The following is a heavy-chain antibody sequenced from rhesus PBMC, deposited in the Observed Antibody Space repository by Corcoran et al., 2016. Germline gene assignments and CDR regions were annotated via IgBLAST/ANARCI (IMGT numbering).Heavy chain of an antibody. D-gene: IGHD1-1*01. J-gene: IGHJ1*01. Sequence: QLQLQESVPGMVKPSETLALTCAVSGGSISSNYCSWIRQPPGKGLESIGRFSGSGGRTDYNPSLKSRVTISTDTSKNQFSLKLSYVTAADTVVYYCARGRNYEYFEFWGQGALVTVSS. V-gene: IGHV4-173*01. CDR2: FSGSGGRT. CDR3: ARGRNYEYFEF. CDR1: GGSISSNY.